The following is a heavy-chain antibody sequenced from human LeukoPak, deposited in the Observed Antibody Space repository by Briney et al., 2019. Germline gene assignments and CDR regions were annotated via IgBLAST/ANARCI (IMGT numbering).Heavy chain of an antibody. CDR3: ARRLGTVTILDN. V-gene: IGHV3-7*01. CDR2: INQDGSET. D-gene: IGHD4-11*01. Sequence: GGSLRLSCAASGFTFSSYWMSWVRQAPGKGLDWVANINQDGSETYSVDSVKGRFTISRDNAKNSLYLQMDSLRVEDTAVYYCARRLGTVTILDNWGQGTLVTVSS. J-gene: IGHJ4*02. CDR1: GFTFSSYW.